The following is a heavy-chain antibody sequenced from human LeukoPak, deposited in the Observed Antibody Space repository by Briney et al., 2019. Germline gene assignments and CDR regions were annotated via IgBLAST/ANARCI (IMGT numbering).Heavy chain of an antibody. J-gene: IGHJ6*02. D-gene: IGHD2-21*02. CDR1: GYTFAKYA. CDR2: ISAYNGNT. CDR3: ARVVVTAIPYYYYYGMDV. V-gene: IGHV1-18*04. Sequence: ASVKVSCKASGYTFAKYAIHWVRQAPGQGLEWMGWISAYNGNTNYAQKLQGRVTMTTDTSTSTAYMELRSLRSDDTAVYYCARVVVTAIPYYYYYGMDVWGQGTTVTVSS.